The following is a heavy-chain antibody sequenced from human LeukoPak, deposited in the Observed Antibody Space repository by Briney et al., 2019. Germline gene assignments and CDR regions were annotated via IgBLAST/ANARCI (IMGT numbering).Heavy chain of an antibody. CDR3: ATKVDYGGNSFDY. V-gene: IGHV1-24*01. D-gene: IGHD4-17*01. J-gene: IGHJ4*02. CDR2: FDPEDGET. Sequence: ASVKVSCKVSGYTLTELSMHWVRQAPGKGLEWMGGFDPEDGETIYAQKLQGRVTMTEDTSTDTPYMELSSLRSEDTAVYYCATKVDYGGNSFDYWGQGTLVTVSS. CDR1: GYTLTELS.